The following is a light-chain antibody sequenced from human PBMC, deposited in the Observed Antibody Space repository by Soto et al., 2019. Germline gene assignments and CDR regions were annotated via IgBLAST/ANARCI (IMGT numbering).Light chain of an antibody. J-gene: IGLJ3*02. CDR1: SSNIGGTL. CDR2: SND. Sequence: QPVLTQPPSASGTPGQRVTISCSGSSSNIGGTLVNWYQQLPGTAPKLLIYSNDQRPSGVPGRFSGSKSGTSASLAISGLQSEDEADYYCAAWDDYLDAWVFGGGTKLTVL. V-gene: IGLV1-44*01. CDR3: AAWDDYLDAWV.